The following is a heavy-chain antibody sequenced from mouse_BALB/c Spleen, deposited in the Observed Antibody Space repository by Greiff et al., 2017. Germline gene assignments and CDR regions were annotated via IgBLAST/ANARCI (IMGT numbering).Heavy chain of an antibody. CDR2: ISSGGSYT. V-gene: IGHV5-9-3*01. Sequence: EVQGVESGGGLVKPGGSLKLSCAASGFTFSSYAMSWVRQTPEKRLEWVATISSGGSYTYYPDSVKGRFTISRDNAKNTLYLQMSSLRSEDTAMYYCAREGYYGNFDYWGQGTTLTVSS. J-gene: IGHJ2*01. D-gene: IGHD2-1*01. CDR1: GFTFSSYA. CDR3: AREGYYGNFDY.